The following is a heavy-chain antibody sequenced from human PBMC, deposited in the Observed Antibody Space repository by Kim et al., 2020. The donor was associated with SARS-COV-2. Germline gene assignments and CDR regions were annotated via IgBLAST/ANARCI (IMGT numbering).Heavy chain of an antibody. CDR3: ARETKQLVPDY. V-gene: IGHV1-2*02. J-gene: IGHJ4*02. D-gene: IGHD6-6*01. CDR2: T. Sequence: TNYAQRFQGRVTMTRDTSIRTAYMELSRLRSDDTAVYYCARETKQLVPDYWGQGTLVTVSS.